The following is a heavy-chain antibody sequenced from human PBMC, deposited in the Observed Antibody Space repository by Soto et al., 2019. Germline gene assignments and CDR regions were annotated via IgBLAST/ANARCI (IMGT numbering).Heavy chain of an antibody. Sequence: GESLKISCQGSGYSFTSYWIGWVRQKPGKGLEWMGIIYPGDSDTRYSPSFQGQVTISADKSISTAYLQWSSLKASDTAMYYCAGGGVRGVITRTRDYYGMDVWGQGTTVTVSS. CDR3: AGGGVRGVITRTRDYYGMDV. D-gene: IGHD3-10*01. J-gene: IGHJ6*02. V-gene: IGHV5-51*01. CDR1: GYSFTSYW. CDR2: IYPGDSDT.